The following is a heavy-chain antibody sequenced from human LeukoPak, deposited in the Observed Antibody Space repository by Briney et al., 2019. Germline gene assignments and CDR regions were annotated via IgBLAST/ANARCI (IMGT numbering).Heavy chain of an antibody. V-gene: IGHV4-31*11. J-gene: IGHJ3*02. D-gene: IGHD3-22*01. Sequence: PSETLSLTCAVSGGSISSGGYYWSWIRQHPGKGLEWIGYIYYSGSTYYNPSLKSRVTISEDTSKNQFSLKLSSVTAADTAVYYCARDARYDSSGYYYILGAFDIWGQGTMVTVSS. CDR1: GGSISSGGYY. CDR2: IYYSGST. CDR3: ARDARYDSSGYYYILGAFDI.